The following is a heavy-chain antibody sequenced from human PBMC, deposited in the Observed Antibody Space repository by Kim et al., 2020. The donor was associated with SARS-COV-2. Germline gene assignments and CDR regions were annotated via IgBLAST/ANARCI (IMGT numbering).Heavy chain of an antibody. V-gene: IGHV1-18*01. Sequence: NGNTNSEQKLQGRVTMTPDTSTSTAYMELRSLRSDDTAVYYCARGAFLDPWGQGTLVTVSS. J-gene: IGHJ5*02. CDR2: NGNT. CDR3: ARGAFLDP.